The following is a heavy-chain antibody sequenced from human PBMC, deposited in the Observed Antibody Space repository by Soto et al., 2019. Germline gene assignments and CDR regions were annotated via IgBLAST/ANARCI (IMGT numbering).Heavy chain of an antibody. D-gene: IGHD3-9*01. V-gene: IGHV1-18*01. CDR1: GYIFVRYG. CDR3: ARNAQFTDNFSFDF. Sequence: QGHLVQSGAEVKKPGASVKVSCKASGYIFVRYGLSWVRQAPGQGLEWMGWINTYNGDTDYAQEVQGRVTMTTDTSSNTAYMDLSNLRSDDTVVYYCARNAQFTDNFSFDFWGQGTLVTVSS. CDR2: INTYNGDT. J-gene: IGHJ4*02.